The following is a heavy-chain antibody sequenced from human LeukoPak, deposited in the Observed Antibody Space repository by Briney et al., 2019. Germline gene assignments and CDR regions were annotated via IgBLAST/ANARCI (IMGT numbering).Heavy chain of an antibody. J-gene: IGHJ4*02. Sequence: GGSLRLSCAVSGFSVSGYWMTWVRQAPGKGLEWVANIKQDGSEKYYVDSVKGRFTISRDNAKNSLYLQMNSLRAEDTAMYYCARDSAGNDYWGQGTLVTVSS. CDR3: ARDSAGNDY. CDR1: GFSVSGYW. V-gene: IGHV3-7*01. D-gene: IGHD6-13*01. CDR2: IKQDGSEK.